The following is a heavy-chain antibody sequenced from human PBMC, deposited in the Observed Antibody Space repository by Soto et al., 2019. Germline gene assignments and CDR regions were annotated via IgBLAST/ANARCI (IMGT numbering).Heavy chain of an antibody. Sequence: EVQLVESGGGLVQPGGSLRLSCAASGFTFSSYWMHWVRQAPGKGLVWVSRINSDGSSTSYAESVKGRFTISRDNAKNTLYLQMNSLRAEDTAVYYCARGGSLNWYFAIWGRGTLVTVSS. CDR1: GFTFSSYW. CDR2: INSDGSST. D-gene: IGHD1-26*01. CDR3: ARGGSLNWYFAI. J-gene: IGHJ2*01. V-gene: IGHV3-74*01.